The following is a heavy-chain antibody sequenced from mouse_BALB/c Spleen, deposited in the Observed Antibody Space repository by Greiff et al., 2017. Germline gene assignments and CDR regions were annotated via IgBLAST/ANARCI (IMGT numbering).Heavy chain of an antibody. CDR3: ARDGNYVRCAY. V-gene: IGHV5-4*02. CDR2: ISDGGSYT. CDR1: GFTFSDYY. Sequence: EVQGVESGGGLVKPGGSLKLSCAASGFTFSDYYMYWVRQTPEKRLEWVATISDGGSYTYYPDSVKGRFTISRDNAKNNLYLQMSSLKSEDTAMYYCARDGNYVRCAYWGQGTLVTVSA. D-gene: IGHD2-1*01. J-gene: IGHJ3*01.